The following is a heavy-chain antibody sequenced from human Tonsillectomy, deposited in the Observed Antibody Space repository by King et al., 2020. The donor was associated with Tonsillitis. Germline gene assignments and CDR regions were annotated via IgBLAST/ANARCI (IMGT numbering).Heavy chain of an antibody. CDR3: ARESSCYERNYYYYYMDV. J-gene: IGHJ6*03. Sequence: VQLVESGGGLVQPVGSLRLSCAASGFTFSRYWMSWVRQAPGKWLEWVANIKQDGSEKAYVDSVKGRFTISRDNAKNSLYVQMNSLRAEDTAVYYCARESSCYERNYYYYYMDVWGKGTTVTVSS. D-gene: IGHD3-22*01. CDR2: IKQDGSEK. CDR1: GFTFSRYW. V-gene: IGHV3-7*03.